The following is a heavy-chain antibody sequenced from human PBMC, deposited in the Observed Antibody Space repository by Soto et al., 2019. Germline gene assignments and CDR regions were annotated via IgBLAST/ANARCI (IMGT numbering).Heavy chain of an antibody. CDR2: VNQDGTQK. D-gene: IGHD6-19*01. CDR3: ARWESSDWYLGI. Sequence: GGSLRLSCAGSGFTFSGYWMTWVRQPPGKGLEWVASVNQDGTQKLYVDSVKCRFTVSRDNAQNSLFLQMISLRADDSAVYSCARWESSDWYLGIWGQGTTVTVSS. J-gene: IGHJ4*02. V-gene: IGHV3-7*03. CDR1: GFTFSGYW.